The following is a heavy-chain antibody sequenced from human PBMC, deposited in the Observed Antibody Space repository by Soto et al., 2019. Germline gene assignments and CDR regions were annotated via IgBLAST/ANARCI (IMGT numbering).Heavy chain of an antibody. J-gene: IGHJ6*02. Sequence: AGSLRLSCEVSGFTFSMYSMSWVRQSPGKGLEWVAKIPQDGVDGHYADSVKGRFIISRDNGKNSLHLQLNNLRAEDTAVYYCARDHLILPAHDFFYGSDVWGRGATVTVSS. CDR2: IPQDGVDG. V-gene: IGHV3-7*03. D-gene: IGHD2-21*02. CDR1: GFTFSMYS. CDR3: ARDHLILPAHDFFYGSDV.